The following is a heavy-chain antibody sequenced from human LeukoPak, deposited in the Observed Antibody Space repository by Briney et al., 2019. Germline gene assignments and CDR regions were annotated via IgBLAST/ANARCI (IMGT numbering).Heavy chain of an antibody. D-gene: IGHD3-3*01. CDR2: IKQDGSEK. Sequence: GGSLRLSCAASGFTFSSYWMSWVRQAPGKGLEWAANIKQDGSEKYYVDSVKGRFTISRDNAKNSLYLQMNSLRAEDTAVYYCARDGLDFWSGYPTYYFDYWGQGTLVTVSS. V-gene: IGHV3-7*01. J-gene: IGHJ4*02. CDR3: ARDGLDFWSGYPTYYFDY. CDR1: GFTFSSYW.